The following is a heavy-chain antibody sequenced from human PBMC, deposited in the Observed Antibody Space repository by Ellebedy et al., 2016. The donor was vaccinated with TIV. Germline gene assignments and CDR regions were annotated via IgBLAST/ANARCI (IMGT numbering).Heavy chain of an antibody. CDR2: ISSSSSYI. CDR3: ARDSGVAYGDNWFNP. J-gene: IGHJ5*02. D-gene: IGHD4-17*01. V-gene: IGHV3-21*01. CDR1: GFTFSSYS. Sequence: GESLKISCAASGFTFSSYSMNWVRQAPGKGLEWVSSISSSSSYIYYADSVKGRFTISRDNAKNSLYLQMNSLRAEDTAVYYCARDSGVAYGDNWFNPWGQGTLVTVSS.